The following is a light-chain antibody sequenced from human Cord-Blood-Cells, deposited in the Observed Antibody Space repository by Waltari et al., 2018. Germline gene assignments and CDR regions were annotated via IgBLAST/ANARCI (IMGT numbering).Light chain of an antibody. CDR1: QSVSSY. J-gene: IGKJ3*01. Sequence: EIVLTQSPATLSLSPGERATLSCRASQSVSSYLAWYQQKPGQAPRLLLYDASNRATGIPARFSGSGSGTDFTLTISSLEPEDFAVYYCQQRSHWPFTFGPGTKVDIK. V-gene: IGKV3-11*01. CDR3: QQRSHWPFT. CDR2: DAS.